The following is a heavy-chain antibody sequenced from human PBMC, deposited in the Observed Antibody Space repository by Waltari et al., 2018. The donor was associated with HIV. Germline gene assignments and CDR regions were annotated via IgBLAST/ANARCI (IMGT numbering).Heavy chain of an antibody. Sequence: QVQLVQSGAEVKKPGSSVKVSCKASGGTFSSYAISWVRQAPGQGLEWMGGIIPIFGTANYAQKFQGRVTITADKSTSTAYMELSSLRSEDTAVYYCARDLTMVQGVAAGPEPLYYGMDVWG. CDR2: IIPIFGTA. D-gene: IGHD3-10*01. CDR3: ARDLTMVQGVAAGPEPLYYGMDV. CDR1: GGTFSSYA. V-gene: IGHV1-69*06. J-gene: IGHJ6*01.